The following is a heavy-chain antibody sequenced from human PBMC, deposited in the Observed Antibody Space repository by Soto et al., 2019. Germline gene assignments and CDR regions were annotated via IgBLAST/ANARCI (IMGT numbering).Heavy chain of an antibody. J-gene: IGHJ4*02. D-gene: IGHD6-19*01. Sequence: QVQLQESGPGLVKPSETLSLTCTVSGASISSYYWSWIRQSPRKGLEWIGYISYSGGTNYNPSLRGRVTISLDTSKNQCSLKLNSLTAEDTAMYYCARGERLGLDYWGQGTLVTVSS. CDR2: ISYSGGT. V-gene: IGHV4-59*01. CDR1: GASISSYY. CDR3: ARGERLGLDY.